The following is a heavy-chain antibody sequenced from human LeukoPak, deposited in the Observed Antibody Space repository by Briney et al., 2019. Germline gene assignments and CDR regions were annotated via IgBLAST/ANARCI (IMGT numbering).Heavy chain of an antibody. J-gene: IGHJ4*02. CDR1: GFTFSSYE. D-gene: IGHD6-13*01. CDR2: ISSGGVTI. Sequence: GGSLRLSCSASGFTFSSYEMNWVRQAPGKGLEWVSYISSGGVTIYYADSVKGRFTVSRDNTRNSLFLQMSSLRAEDTAVYYCARVSSSSWYYDYWGQGTLVTVSS. V-gene: IGHV3-48*03. CDR3: ARVSSSSWYYDY.